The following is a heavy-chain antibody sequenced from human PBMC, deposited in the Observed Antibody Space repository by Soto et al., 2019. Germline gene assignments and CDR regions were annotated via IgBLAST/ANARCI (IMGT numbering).Heavy chain of an antibody. Sequence: GASVKVSCKASGGTFSSYAISWVRQAPGQGLEWMGWTSTYNGNTNYVQKLQGRVTMTTDTSTSTAYMELRSLRSDDTAVYYCAREYCSGGSCYDPDYWGQGTLVTVSS. CDR3: AREYCSGGSCYDPDY. CDR1: GGTFSSYA. V-gene: IGHV1-18*01. D-gene: IGHD2-15*01. CDR2: TSTYNGNT. J-gene: IGHJ4*02.